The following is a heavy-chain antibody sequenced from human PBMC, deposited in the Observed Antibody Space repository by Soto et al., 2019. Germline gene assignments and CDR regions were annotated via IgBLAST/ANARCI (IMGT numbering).Heavy chain of an antibody. J-gene: IGHJ6*02. Sequence: QVQLVQSGAEVRKPGASVKVSCKASGYTFTTYRITWVRQAPGQGLEWMGWISGYDGHTKYAQKIQDRDIMTTDTSTSTVYRELRSLSSDATAVYYCARKGEMPYYYYGLDVWGQGTTVTVSS. V-gene: IGHV1-18*01. CDR1: GYTFTTYR. CDR2: ISGYDGHT. CDR3: ARKGEMPYYYYGLDV. D-gene: IGHD2-2*01.